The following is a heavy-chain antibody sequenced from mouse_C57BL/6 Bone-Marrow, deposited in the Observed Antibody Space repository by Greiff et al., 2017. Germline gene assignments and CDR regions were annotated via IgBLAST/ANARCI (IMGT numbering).Heavy chain of an antibody. V-gene: IGHV1-81*01. J-gene: IGHJ3*01. Sequence: VQLQQSGAELARPGASVKLSCKASGYTFTSYGISWVKQRTGQGLEWIGEIYPRSGNTYYNEKFKGKATLTADKSSSTAYMELRSLTSEDSAVYFCAISVYYYGSRRTWFAYWGQGTLVTVSA. D-gene: IGHD1-1*01. CDR2: IYPRSGNT. CDR1: GYTFTSYG. CDR3: AISVYYYGSRRTWFAY.